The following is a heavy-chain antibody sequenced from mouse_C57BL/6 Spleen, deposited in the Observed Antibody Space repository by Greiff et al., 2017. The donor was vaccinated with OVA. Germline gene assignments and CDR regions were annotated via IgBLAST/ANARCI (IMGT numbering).Heavy chain of an antibody. CDR2: IYPGSGST. V-gene: IGHV1-55*01. Sequence: QVQLKQPGAELVKPGASVKMSCKASGYTFTSYWITWVKQRPGQGLEWIGDIYPGSGSTNYNEKFKSKATLTVDTSSSTAYMQLSSLTSEDSAVYYCAIYYGSSYDAMDYWGQGTSVTVSS. J-gene: IGHJ4*01. CDR1: GYTFTSYW. D-gene: IGHD1-1*01. CDR3: AIYYGSSYDAMDY.